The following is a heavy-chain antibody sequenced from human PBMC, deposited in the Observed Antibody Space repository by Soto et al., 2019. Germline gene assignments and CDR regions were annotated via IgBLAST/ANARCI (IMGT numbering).Heavy chain of an antibody. Sequence: EKGLEWVSYSSSSGTAIYSADSVKGRFTISRDNAKNSLYLQMNSLRDEDKAVYYCACYIMPRLGIYQFGMDVSGQRT. J-gene: IGHJ6*02. CDR2: SSSSGTAI. D-gene: IGHD2-2*01. CDR3: ACYIMPRLGIYQFGMDV. V-gene: IGHV3-48*02.